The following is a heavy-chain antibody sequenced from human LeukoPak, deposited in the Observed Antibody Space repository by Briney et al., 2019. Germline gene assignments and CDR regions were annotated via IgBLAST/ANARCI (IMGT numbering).Heavy chain of an antibody. Sequence: PGGSLRLSCAASGFTFSSYSMNWVRQAPGKGLEWVSSISSSSSYIYYADSVKGRFTISRDNAKNSLYLQMNSLRAEDTAVYYCARSRGIAAAGDLDYWGQGTLVTVPS. V-gene: IGHV3-21*01. CDR2: ISSSSSYI. J-gene: IGHJ4*02. D-gene: IGHD6-13*01. CDR1: GFTFSSYS. CDR3: ARSRGIAAAGDLDY.